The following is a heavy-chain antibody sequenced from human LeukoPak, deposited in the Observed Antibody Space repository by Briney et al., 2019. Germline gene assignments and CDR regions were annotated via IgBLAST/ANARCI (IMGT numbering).Heavy chain of an antibody. V-gene: IGHV3-23*01. CDR2: ISGSGGST. D-gene: IGHD2-15*01. CDR1: GFTFSSYA. CDR3: AKVAYCSGGSCYHFDY. J-gene: IGHJ4*02. Sequence: EGSLRLSCAASGFTFSSYAMSWVRQAPGEGLEWVSAISGSGGSTYYADSVKGRFTISRDNSKNTLYLQMNSLRAEDTAVYYCAKVAYCSGGSCYHFDYWGQGTLVTVSS.